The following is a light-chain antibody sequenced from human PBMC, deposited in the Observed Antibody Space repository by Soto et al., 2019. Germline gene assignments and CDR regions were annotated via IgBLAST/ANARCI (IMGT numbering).Light chain of an antibody. V-gene: IGKV3-15*01. J-gene: IGKJ1*01. CDR2: GAS. CDR3: QQYNDWPRT. Sequence: EMLMTQSPDTLSVSLGERATLSCRATQSVDTYLAWYQQRPGQSPRLLIYGASTRATDVPGRFSGSGSGTEFTLTITSLQSEDFAVYYCQQYNDWPRTFGQGTKVEIK. CDR1: QSVDTY.